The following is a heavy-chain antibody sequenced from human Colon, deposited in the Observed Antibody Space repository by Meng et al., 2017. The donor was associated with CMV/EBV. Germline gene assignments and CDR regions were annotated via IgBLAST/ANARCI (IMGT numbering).Heavy chain of an antibody. J-gene: IGHJ4*02. V-gene: IGHV4-39*06. CDR2: IYYSGST. CDR1: GGSISSSSYY. Sequence: RLHLREPGPGLVKPSETLSLTCTVSGGSISSSSYYWGWIRQPPGKGLEWIGSIYYSGSTYYNPSLKSRVTISVDTSKNQFSLKLSSVTAADTAVYYCARAAAAGEYYFDYWGQGTLVTVSS. D-gene: IGHD6-13*01. CDR3: ARAAAAGEYYFDY.